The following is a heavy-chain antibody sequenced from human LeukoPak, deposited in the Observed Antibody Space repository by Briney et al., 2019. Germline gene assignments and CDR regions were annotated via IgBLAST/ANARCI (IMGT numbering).Heavy chain of an antibody. CDR2: IYTSGST. V-gene: IGHV4-4*07. D-gene: IGHD3-22*01. CDR3: ARDSGSWDSSRYIFEFFDY. J-gene: IGHJ4*02. CDR1: GGSISSYY. Sequence: SETLSLTCTVSGGSISSYYWSWIRQPAGQGLEWIGRIYTSGSTNYNPCLKCRVTMSVGTSKNQFSLKLSSVTAAETAVYYCARDSGSWDSSRYIFEFFDYWGQGTLVTVSS.